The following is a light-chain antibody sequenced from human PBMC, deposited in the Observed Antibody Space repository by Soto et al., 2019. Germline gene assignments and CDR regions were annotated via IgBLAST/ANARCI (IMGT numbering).Light chain of an antibody. J-gene: IGKJ4*01. CDR3: QQYGSSPCT. CDR2: GAS. CDR1: QSVSSSY. V-gene: IGKV3-20*01. Sequence: EIVLTQSPGTLSLSPGERATLSCRASQSVSSSYLAWYQQKPGQAPRLHIYGASSRATGIPDRFSGSGSGTDFTLTISRLEPEDFAVYYCQQYGSSPCTFGGGTKVEIK.